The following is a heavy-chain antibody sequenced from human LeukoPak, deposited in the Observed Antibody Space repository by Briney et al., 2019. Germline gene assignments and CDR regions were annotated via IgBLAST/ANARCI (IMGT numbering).Heavy chain of an antibody. J-gene: IGHJ4*02. CDR3: AKDHETYYYDSSGYYY. CDR1: GFTFSSYA. D-gene: IGHD3-22*01. Sequence: PGGSLRLSCAASGFTFSSYAMSWVRQAPGKGLEWVSAISGSGGSTYYADSVKGRFTISRGNSKNTLYLQMNSLRAEDTAVYYCAKDHETYYYDSSGYYYWGQGTLVTVSS. V-gene: IGHV3-23*01. CDR2: ISGSGGST.